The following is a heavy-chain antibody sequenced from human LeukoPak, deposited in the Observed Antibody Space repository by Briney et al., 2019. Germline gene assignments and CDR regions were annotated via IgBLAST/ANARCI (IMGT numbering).Heavy chain of an antibody. D-gene: IGHD2-15*01. CDR1: GFTFSNYA. CDR3: AKTQGYYDA. Sequence: GGSLRLSCVASGFTFSNYAMSWVRQAPGKGLEMVSCIYGSNDKTVYGDSVKGRFTISRDNSKNTLYLQMNSLRADDTAVYYCAKTQGYYDACGQGALVTVSS. V-gene: IGHV3-23*01. CDR2: IYGSNDKT. J-gene: IGHJ5*02.